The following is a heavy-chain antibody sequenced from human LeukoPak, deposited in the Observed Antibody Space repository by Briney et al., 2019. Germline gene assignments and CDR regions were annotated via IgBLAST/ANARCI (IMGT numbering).Heavy chain of an antibody. Sequence: ASVKVSCKASGGTFSSYAISWVRQAPGQGLEWMGGITPIFGTANYAQKFQGRVTITTDESTSTAYMELSSLRSEDTAVYYCARDRDGYSPYFDYWGQGTLVTVSS. CDR1: GGTFSSYA. V-gene: IGHV1-69*05. J-gene: IGHJ4*02. CDR2: ITPIFGTA. CDR3: ARDRDGYSPYFDY. D-gene: IGHD5-24*01.